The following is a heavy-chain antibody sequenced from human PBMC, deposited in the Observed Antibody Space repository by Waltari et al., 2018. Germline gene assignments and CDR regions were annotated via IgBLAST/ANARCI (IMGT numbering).Heavy chain of an antibody. Sequence: QVQLQQWGAGLLKPSETLSLTCAVYGGSFSGYYWSWIRQPPGKGLEWIGEINHSGSTNYNPSLKRRVTISVDTSKNQFSLKLSSVTAADTAGYYCARGCGSWYKGGFYYYYYYMDVWGKGTTVTVSS. D-gene: IGHD6-13*01. CDR1: GGSFSGYY. V-gene: IGHV4-34*01. J-gene: IGHJ6*03. CDR3: ARGCGSWYKGGFYYYYYYMDV. CDR2: INHSGST.